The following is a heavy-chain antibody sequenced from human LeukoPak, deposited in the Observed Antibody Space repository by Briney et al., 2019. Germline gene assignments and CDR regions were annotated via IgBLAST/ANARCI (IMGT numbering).Heavy chain of an antibody. CDR3: ARDSSGWYHWFDP. D-gene: IGHD6-19*01. V-gene: IGHV1-8*01. CDR2: MNPNNGNT. CDR1: GYTFTSYD. J-gene: IGHJ5*02. Sequence: ASVKVSCKASGYTFTSYDLIWVRQATGQGLEWMGWMNPNNGNTDYAQKFQGRVTMTRNTSTSTAYMELSSLRSEDTAVYYCARDSSGWYHWFDPWGQGTLVTVSS.